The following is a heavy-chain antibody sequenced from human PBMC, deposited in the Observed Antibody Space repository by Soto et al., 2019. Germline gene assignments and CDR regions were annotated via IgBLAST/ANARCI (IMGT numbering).Heavy chain of an antibody. J-gene: IGHJ3*02. CDR3: ARSIAATAGAFDI. V-gene: IGHV4-31*03. Sequence: SLTCTVSGGSISCGGYYWSWIRQHPGKGLEWIGYIYYSGSTYYNPSLKSRVTISVDTSKNQFSLKLSSVTAADTAVYYCARSIAATAGAFDIWGQGTMVTVSS. CDR2: IYYSGST. CDR1: GGSISCGGYY. D-gene: IGHD6-6*01.